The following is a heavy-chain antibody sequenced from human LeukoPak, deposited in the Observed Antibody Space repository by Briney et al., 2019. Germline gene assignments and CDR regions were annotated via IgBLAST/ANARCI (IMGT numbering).Heavy chain of an antibody. CDR3: ARDWNGDYAFEN. J-gene: IGHJ4*02. Sequence: GGSLRLSCEVSGITVSNNYMNWVRQAPGKGLEWVSVIDSGGSTYYADSVKGRFTASGDISRNTVFLQMTGLRAEDTAIYYCARDWNGDYAFENWGQGTLVIVSS. CDR1: GITVSNNY. D-gene: IGHD1-1*01. V-gene: IGHV3-66*01. CDR2: IDSGGST.